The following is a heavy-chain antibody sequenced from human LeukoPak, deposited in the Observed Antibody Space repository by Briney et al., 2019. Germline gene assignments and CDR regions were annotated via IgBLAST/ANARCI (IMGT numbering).Heavy chain of an antibody. CDR3: ARKAGEGKYYYDSSGYRNAFDI. D-gene: IGHD3-22*01. J-gene: IGHJ3*02. Sequence: GGSLRLSCAASGFTFSSYSMNWVRQAPGKGLEWVSYISSSSSTIYYADSVKGRFTISRDNAKNSLYLQMNSLRAEDTAVYYCARKAGEGKYYYDSSGYRNAFDIWGQGTMVTVSS. V-gene: IGHV3-48*01. CDR2: ISSSSSTI. CDR1: GFTFSSYS.